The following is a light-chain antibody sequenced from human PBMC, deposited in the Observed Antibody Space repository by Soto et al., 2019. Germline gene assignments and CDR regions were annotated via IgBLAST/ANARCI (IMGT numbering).Light chain of an antibody. CDR1: QDISNY. Sequence: DIQMTQSPSSLSASVGDRVTITCQASQDISNYLNWYQQKPGKAPKLLIYDASNLETGVPSRFSRSGSATDFTFTISSLQPEDIATDYCQQYDNRPRTFGGGTKVEIK. CDR3: QQYDNRPRT. J-gene: IGKJ4*01. V-gene: IGKV1-33*01. CDR2: DAS.